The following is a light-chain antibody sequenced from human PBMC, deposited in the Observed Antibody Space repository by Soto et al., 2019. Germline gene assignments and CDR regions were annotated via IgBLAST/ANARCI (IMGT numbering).Light chain of an antibody. J-gene: IGKJ1*01. CDR2: AAS. V-gene: IGKV1-39*01. CDR1: QSIGRN. CDR3: QQSYNTPWT. Sequence: DIQMTQSPSSLSASVRARVTIACRSSQSIGRNLNWYLPKRGKAPNLMVYAASHLQSGVPSRFSGGGSGTACNLIISSLQPEDAATYYCQQSYNTPWTFGQGTKVDIK.